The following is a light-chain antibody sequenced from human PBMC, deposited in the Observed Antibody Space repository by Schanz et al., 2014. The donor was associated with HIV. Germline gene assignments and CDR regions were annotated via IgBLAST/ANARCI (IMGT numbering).Light chain of an antibody. CDR1: NSDVGGYDY. V-gene: IGLV2-14*01. CDR2: DVT. CDR3: SSHAGRNSFVV. Sequence: QSVLTQPASVSGSPGQSITISCTGTNSDVGGYDYVSWYQQHPGKAPKLMIYDVTNRPSGVSNRFSGSKSGNTASLTISGLQAEDEADYYCSSHAGRNSFVVFGGGTKLTVL. J-gene: IGLJ3*02.